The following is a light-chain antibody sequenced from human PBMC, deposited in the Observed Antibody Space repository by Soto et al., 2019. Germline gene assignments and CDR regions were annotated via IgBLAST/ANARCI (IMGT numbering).Light chain of an antibody. V-gene: IGKV3-20*01. J-gene: IGKJ1*01. CDR3: QQYGSSHT. CDR2: GAS. CDR1: QSVSSN. Sequence: DIVMTKSPATLSVSPGERATLSCRASQSVSSNLAWYQQKPGQAPRLLIYGASSRAIGIPDRFSGSVSGSDFILTINRLEPEDFAVYYCQQYGSSHTFGQGTKVDI.